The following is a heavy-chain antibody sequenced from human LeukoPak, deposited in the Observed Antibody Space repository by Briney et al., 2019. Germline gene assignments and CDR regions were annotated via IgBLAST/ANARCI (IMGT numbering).Heavy chain of an antibody. CDR2: ISYDGGYQ. V-gene: IGHV3-30*04. J-gene: IGHJ4*02. Sequence: GGSLRLFCVGCGFNFGSYAMDWVRQAPGKGLEWVGDISYDGGYQSYAVSVRGRFTISRDNSKNTMYLQMDILRVEDAAVYYCATESSLSNWGRGTLVTVSS. CDR1: GFNFGSYA. CDR3: ATESSLSN.